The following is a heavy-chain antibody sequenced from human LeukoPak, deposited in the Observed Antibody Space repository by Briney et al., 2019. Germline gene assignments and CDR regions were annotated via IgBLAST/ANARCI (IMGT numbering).Heavy chain of an antibody. Sequence: GESLKISCKGSGYSFTSYWIGWVRQMPGKGLEWMGIIYPGDSDTRYSPSFQGQVTISADKSISTASLQWSSLKASDTAMYYCARRAPYSSSSHTGHWFDPWGQGTLVTVSS. V-gene: IGHV5-51*01. CDR1: GYSFTSYW. J-gene: IGHJ5*02. D-gene: IGHD6-6*01. CDR3: ARRAPYSSSSHTGHWFDP. CDR2: IYPGDSDT.